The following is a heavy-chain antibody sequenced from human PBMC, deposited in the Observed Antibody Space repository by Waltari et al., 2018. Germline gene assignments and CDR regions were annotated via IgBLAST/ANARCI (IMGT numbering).Heavy chain of an antibody. CDR3: AIGPAFYYGMNV. V-gene: IGHV1-18*01. D-gene: IGHD3-16*01. CDR2: SSGDTGNA. J-gene: IGHJ6*02. Sequence: QVQLVQSGAEVKKPGASVRVSCEAAGYSFTKSGITWVRQAPGQGLEWMGWSSGDTGNANYAQKVQDRVSLTIQTSTKTAYIDLRSLKSDDTAIYYCAIGPAFYYGMNVWGQGTMVTVSS. CDR1: GYSFTKSG.